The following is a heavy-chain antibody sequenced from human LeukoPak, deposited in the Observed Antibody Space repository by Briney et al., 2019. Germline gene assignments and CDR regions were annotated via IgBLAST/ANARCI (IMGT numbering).Heavy chain of an antibody. CDR3: AVSVRFERVWHYFNN. D-gene: IGHD3-9*01. CDR1: GFTFSSYE. J-gene: IGHJ4*02. Sequence: GGSLRLSCAASGFTFSSYEMNWVRQAPGKGLDWVSGISESGAITHYADSVKGRFTISRDNSKTTVFLQMNSLRAEDTAVYYCAVSVRFERVWHYFNNWGQGTQVTVSS. V-gene: IGHV3-23*01. CDR2: ISESGAIT.